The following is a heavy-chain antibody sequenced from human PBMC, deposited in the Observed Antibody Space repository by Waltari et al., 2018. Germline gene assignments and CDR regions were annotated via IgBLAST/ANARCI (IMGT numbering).Heavy chain of an antibody. CDR2: ISSSSSYI. V-gene: IGHV3-21*01. D-gene: IGHD3-3*01. Sequence: EVQLVESGGGLVKPGGSLRLSCAASGFTFSSYSMNWVRQAPGKGMEWVSSISSSSSYIYYADSVKGRFTISRDNAKNSLYLQMNSLRAEDTAVYYCARVRNKSVPDYWGQGTLVTVSS. J-gene: IGHJ4*02. CDR1: GFTFSSYS. CDR3: ARVRNKSVPDY.